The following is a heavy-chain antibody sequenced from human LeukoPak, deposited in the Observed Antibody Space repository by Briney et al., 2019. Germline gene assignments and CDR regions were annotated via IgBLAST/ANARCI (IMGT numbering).Heavy chain of an antibody. CDR1: GFTFSSYA. V-gene: IGHV3-23*01. CDR3: ARDLSGIAGYTYGRGIDY. J-gene: IGHJ4*02. CDR2: ISGSGGST. Sequence: GGSLRLSCAASGFTFSSYAMSWVRQAPGKGLEWVSAISGSGGSTYYADSVKGRFTISRGNAKTSLYLQMNSLRAEDTAVYYCARDLSGIAGYTYGRGIDYWGQGTLVTVSS. D-gene: IGHD5-18*01.